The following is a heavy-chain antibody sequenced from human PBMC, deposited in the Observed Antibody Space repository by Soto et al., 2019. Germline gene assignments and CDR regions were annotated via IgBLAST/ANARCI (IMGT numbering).Heavy chain of an antibody. J-gene: IGHJ4*02. V-gene: IGHV4-31*03. CDR2: IYYSGST. Sequence: PSESLSLTCTVSGGSISSGGYYWSWIRHHPGKGLEWIGYIYYSGSTYYNPALKSRVTISVDTSKNQFSLKLSSVTAADTAVYYCTTASPVTAILHFDYWGQRTLLTVSS. CDR1: GGSISSGGYY. CDR3: TTASPVTAILHFDY. D-gene: IGHD2-21*02.